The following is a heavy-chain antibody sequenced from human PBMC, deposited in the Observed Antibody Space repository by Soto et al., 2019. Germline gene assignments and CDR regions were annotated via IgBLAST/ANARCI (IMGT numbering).Heavy chain of an antibody. J-gene: IGHJ4*02. Sequence: GGSLRLSCAASGFTFSSYWMHWVRQVPGKGLVWVSHIDSDGNSTTYADSVKGRFTISRDNAKNTVYLQMNSLRTEDTAVYYCAKDRVQIWLYVGIFDDWGQGTMVTVSS. CDR3: AKDRVQIWLYVGIFDD. V-gene: IGHV3-74*03. CDR2: IDSDGNST. D-gene: IGHD5-18*01. CDR1: GFTFSSYW.